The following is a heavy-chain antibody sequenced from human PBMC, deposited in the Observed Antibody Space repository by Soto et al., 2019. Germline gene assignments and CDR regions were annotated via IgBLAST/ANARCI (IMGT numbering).Heavy chain of an antibody. CDR2: IYPGDSDT. CDR3: ARHLRIAARAFDI. D-gene: IGHD6-6*01. CDR1: GYSFTSYW. J-gene: IGHJ3*02. V-gene: IGHV5-51*01. Sequence: GESLKISCKGSGYSFTSYWIGWVRQMPGKGLEWMGIIYPGDSDTRYSPSFQGQVTISADKSISTASLQWSSLKAVDTAMYSCARHLRIAARAFDIWGQGTMVTVSS.